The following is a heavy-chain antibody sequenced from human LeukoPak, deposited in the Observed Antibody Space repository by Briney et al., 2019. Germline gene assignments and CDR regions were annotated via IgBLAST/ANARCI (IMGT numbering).Heavy chain of an antibody. V-gene: IGHV4-34*01. CDR3: ARANYDSSGYRRYYNYYGMDV. J-gene: IGHJ6*01. CDR1: GGSFSGYY. D-gene: IGHD3-22*01. Sequence: SETLSLTCAVYGGSFSGYYWSWIRQPPGKGLEWIGEINHSGSTNYNPSLKSRVTISVDTSKNQFSLKLSSVTAADTAVYYCARANYDSSGYRRYYNYYGMDVWGQGTTVTVSS. CDR2: INHSGST.